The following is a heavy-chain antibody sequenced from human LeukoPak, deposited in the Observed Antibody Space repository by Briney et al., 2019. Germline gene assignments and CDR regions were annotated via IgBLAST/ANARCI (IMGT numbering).Heavy chain of an antibody. CDR1: GGSSGGNY. J-gene: IGHJ6*02. CDR3: ARDPLVGLYYYYYGMDV. Sequence: YPSETLSLTCAVYGGSSGGNYWSWARQPPGKGLEWIGEIDHSGSTNYNPSLKSRVTISVDTSKNQFSLKLSSVTAADTAVYYCARDPLVGLYYYYYGMDVWGQGTTVTVSS. V-gene: IGHV4-34*01. D-gene: IGHD1-26*01. CDR2: IDHSGST.